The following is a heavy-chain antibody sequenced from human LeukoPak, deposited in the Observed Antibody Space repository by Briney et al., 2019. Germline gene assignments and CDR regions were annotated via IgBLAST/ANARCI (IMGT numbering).Heavy chain of an antibody. CDR2: IKQDGSEK. J-gene: IGHJ4*02. Sequence: PGGSLRLSCAASGFTFSSYWMSCVRQAPGKGLEGVANIKQDGSEKYYVDSVKGRFTFSRDNAKNSLYLQMNSLRAEDTAVYYCARHLKYSGSYSVSYWGQGTLVTVSS. V-gene: IGHV3-7*01. CDR1: GFTFSSYW. D-gene: IGHD1-26*01. CDR3: ARHLKYSGSYSVSY.